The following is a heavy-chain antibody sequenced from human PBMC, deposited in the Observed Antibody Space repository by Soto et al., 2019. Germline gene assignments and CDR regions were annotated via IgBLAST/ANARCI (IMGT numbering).Heavy chain of an antibody. Sequence: EVRLLESGGGLVKPGGSLRLSCATSGLTFSNYAMSWVRQAPGGGLEWVSSMSGSSSTTYYTDSVRGRFTISRDRSKNTLYLQMSSLRAEDTALYYCAKNQERELPRVIDFWGQGTLATVSS. D-gene: IGHD1-7*01. CDR1: GLTFSNYA. J-gene: IGHJ4*02. CDR3: AKNQERELPRVIDF. CDR2: MSGSSSTT. V-gene: IGHV3-23*01.